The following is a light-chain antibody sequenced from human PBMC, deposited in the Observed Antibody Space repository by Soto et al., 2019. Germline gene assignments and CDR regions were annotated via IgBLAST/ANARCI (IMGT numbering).Light chain of an antibody. CDR1: QSLYSN. CDR2: ATS. V-gene: IGKV3-15*01. Sequence: EIVMTQSPATLSVSPGERATLSCRASQSLYSNLAWYQQKPGQSPRLLIYATSTRATGIPARFSGSGSGTDFPLTISSLQSEDFALYYCQQYSKWPLTFGGGTKVEIK. CDR3: QQYSKWPLT. J-gene: IGKJ4*01.